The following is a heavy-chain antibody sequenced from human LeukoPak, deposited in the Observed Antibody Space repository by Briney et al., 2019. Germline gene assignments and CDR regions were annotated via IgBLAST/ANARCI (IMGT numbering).Heavy chain of an antibody. CDR1: GGSFSGYY. D-gene: IGHD1-26*01. CDR2: INSDGSST. Sequence: ETLSLTCAVYGGSFSGYYWSWIRQPPGKGLVWVSRINSDGSSTSYADSVKGRFTISRDNAKNTLYLQMNSLRAEDTAVYYCARETVGATLGWGQGTLVTVSS. CDR3: ARETVGATLG. J-gene: IGHJ4*02. V-gene: IGHV3-74*01.